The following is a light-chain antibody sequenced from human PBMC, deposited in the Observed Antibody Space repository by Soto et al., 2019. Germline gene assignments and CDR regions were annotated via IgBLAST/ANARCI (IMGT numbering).Light chain of an antibody. V-gene: IGKV1-5*01. CDR2: DAS. J-gene: IGKJ4*01. CDR3: QQYGSSPLT. Sequence: DIQMTQSPSTLSASVGDIVTITFRASQSISRRLAWHQQKPGKAPKLLIYDASSLQSGVPSRFSGSGSGTEFTLTISSLHSEDFAVYYCQQYGSSPLTFGGGTKVDIK. CDR1: QSISRR.